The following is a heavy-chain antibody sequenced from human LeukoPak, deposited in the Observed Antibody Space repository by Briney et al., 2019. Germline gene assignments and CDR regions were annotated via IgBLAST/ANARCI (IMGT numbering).Heavy chain of an antibody. CDR3: ARALDSSSSRYQAFEE. Sequence: GESLRLSCAASGFTYSNSWMNWVRQAPGKGLEWVANIKPDGSEKYYVDSVKGRFTISRDNADNLLYLQMNSLRVEDTAVYYCARALDSSSSRYQAFEEWGQGTLVTVSS. CDR2: IKPDGSEK. D-gene: IGHD2-2*01. CDR1: GFTYSNSW. J-gene: IGHJ4*02. V-gene: IGHV3-7*01.